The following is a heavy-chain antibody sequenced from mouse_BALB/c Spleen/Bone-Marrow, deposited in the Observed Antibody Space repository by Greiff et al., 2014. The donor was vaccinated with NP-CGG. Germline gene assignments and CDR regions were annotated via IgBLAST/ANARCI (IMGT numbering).Heavy chain of an antibody. CDR1: GYTFTSYV. CDR2: INPYNDGT. CDR3: ARKVWYYAMDY. D-gene: IGHD2-10*02. J-gene: IGHJ4*01. V-gene: IGHV1-14*01. Sequence: VQLQQSGPELVKPGASVKMSCKASGYTFTSYVMHWVKQKPGQGLEWIGYINPYNDGTKYNEKFKGKATLTSDKSSSTAYMELSSLTSEDSAVYYCARKVWYYAMDYLGQGTSVTVSS.